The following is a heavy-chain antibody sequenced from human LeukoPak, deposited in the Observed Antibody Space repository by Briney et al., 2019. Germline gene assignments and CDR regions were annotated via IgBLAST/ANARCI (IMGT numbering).Heavy chain of an antibody. CDR1: GYTFTIYD. CDR2: ISAYNGNT. CDR3: ARTLDFWSGYLSHYYGMDV. Sequence: ASVKVSCKASGYTFTIYDISWVRQAPGQGLEWMGWISAYNGNTNYAQKLQGRVTMTTDTSTSTAYMELRSLRSDDTAVYYCARTLDFWSGYLSHYYGMDVWGQGTTVTVSS. J-gene: IGHJ6*02. D-gene: IGHD3-3*01. V-gene: IGHV1-18*01.